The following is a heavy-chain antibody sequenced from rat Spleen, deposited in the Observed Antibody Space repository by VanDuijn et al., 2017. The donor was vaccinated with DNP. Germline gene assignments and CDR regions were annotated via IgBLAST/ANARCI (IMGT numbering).Heavy chain of an antibody. Sequence: QVQLKESGPGLVQPSQTLSLTCTVSGFSLTSYGVSWVRQPPGKGLEWIAAISSGGSTYYNSAFKSRLSISRDTSKSQVFLKMNSLQTEDTGTYYCTRDGTWYFDFWGPGTMVTVSS. V-gene: IGHV2S12*01. CDR3: TRDGTWYFDF. D-gene: IGHD1-12*02. J-gene: IGHJ1*01. CDR1: GFSLTSYG. CDR2: ISSGGST.